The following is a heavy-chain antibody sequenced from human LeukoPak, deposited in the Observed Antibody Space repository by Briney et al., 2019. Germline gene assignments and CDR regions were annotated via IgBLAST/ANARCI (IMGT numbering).Heavy chain of an antibody. J-gene: IGHJ4*02. CDR1: GFTFSSYA. Sequence: PAESMTLSCAASGFTFSSYAMHWVRQAPGKGLEWVGVISYDGSNKYYADSVKGRITISSDNSKNTLYLQMNSLRAEDTAVYYCARSGGNWGLYYDSSGDFDYWGEGTLVTVSS. CDR3: ARSGGNWGLYYDSSGDFDY. D-gene: IGHD3-22*01. V-gene: IGHV3-30-3*01. CDR2: ISYDGSNK.